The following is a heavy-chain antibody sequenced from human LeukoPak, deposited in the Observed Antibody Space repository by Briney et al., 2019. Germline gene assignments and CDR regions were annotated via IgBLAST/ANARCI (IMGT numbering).Heavy chain of an antibody. CDR3: ARAPYGDAPGWFDP. CDR1: GGTFSSYA. V-gene: IGHV1-69*04. D-gene: IGHD4-17*01. Sequence: LVKVSCKASGGTFSSYAISWVRQAPGQGLEWMGRIITIFGIANYAQKFQGRVTITADKSTSTAYMELSSLRSEDTAVYYCARAPYGDAPGWFDPWGQGTLVTVSS. J-gene: IGHJ5*02. CDR2: IITIFGIA.